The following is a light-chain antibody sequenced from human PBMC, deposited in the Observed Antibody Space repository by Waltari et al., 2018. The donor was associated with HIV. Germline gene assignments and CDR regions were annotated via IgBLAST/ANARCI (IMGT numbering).Light chain of an antibody. CDR3: QSLDTSNTWV. Sequence: SYELTQPPSVSVSPGQTARITCSGDGLPKQYAYWYQQKPGQAPVMVMYKDTERPSGLPVRFSGSSSGTTVTLTISVVQAEDEADYHCQSLDTSNTWVFGGGTKLTVL. CDR2: KDT. J-gene: IGLJ3*02. CDR1: GLPKQY. V-gene: IGLV3-25*03.